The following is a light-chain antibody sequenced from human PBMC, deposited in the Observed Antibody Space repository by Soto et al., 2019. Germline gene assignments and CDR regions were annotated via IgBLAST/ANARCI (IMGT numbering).Light chain of an antibody. V-gene: IGLV2-14*01. CDR3: SSYTSSNHYV. CDR2: DVS. J-gene: IGLJ1*01. Sequence: QSALTQPASVSGSPGQSITISCTGTSSDVGGYNYVSWYQQHPGKAPKLMIYDVSNRPSGVSNRFSGSKSGNTASLTTSGLQAEDEADYYCSSYTSSNHYVFGTGTKVTVL. CDR1: SSDVGGYNY.